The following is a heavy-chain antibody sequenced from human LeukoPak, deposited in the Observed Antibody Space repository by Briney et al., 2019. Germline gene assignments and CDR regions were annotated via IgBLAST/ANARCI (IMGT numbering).Heavy chain of an antibody. D-gene: IGHD6-19*01. Sequence: GGSLRLSCAASGFTFSSYAMSWVRQAPGKGLEWGSAISGSGGSTYYADSVKGRFTISRDNSKNTLYLQMNSLRAEDTAVYYCAKGEQWLVLYFQHWGQGTLVTVSS. CDR1: GFTFSSYA. CDR2: ISGSGGST. J-gene: IGHJ1*01. V-gene: IGHV3-23*01. CDR3: AKGEQWLVLYFQH.